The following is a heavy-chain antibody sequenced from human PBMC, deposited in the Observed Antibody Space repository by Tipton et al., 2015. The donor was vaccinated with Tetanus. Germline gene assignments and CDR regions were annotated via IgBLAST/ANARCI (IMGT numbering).Heavy chain of an antibody. CDR1: GGSFNSTDYY. J-gene: IGHJ4*02. V-gene: IGHV4-30-4*01. D-gene: IGHD5-18*01. CDR3: ARGARGYTYG. CDR2: IYYSGGT. Sequence: TLSLTCTVSGGSFNSTDYYWSWIRQPPGKGLEWIGYIYYSGGTYYNPSLKSRVTMSVDTSKSQFSLKLSSVTAADTAVYYCARGARGYTYGWGQGTLVTVSS.